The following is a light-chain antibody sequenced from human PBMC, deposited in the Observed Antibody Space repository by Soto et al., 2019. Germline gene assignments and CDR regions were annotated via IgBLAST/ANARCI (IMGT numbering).Light chain of an antibody. CDR1: QSVLYNSNNKNY. Sequence: DIVMTQSPDSLAVSLGERATINCKSSQSVLYNSNNKNYLAWYQQKPGQAPKMLIYWASTRESGVPDRFSGSGSGTNFSLTVSSLQAEDVAVYYCQQYRSSPFTFGPGTKVDN. CDR3: QQYRSSPFT. J-gene: IGKJ3*01. CDR2: WAS. V-gene: IGKV4-1*01.